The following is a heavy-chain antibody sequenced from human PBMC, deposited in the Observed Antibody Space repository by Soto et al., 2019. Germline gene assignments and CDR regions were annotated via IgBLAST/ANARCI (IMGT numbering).Heavy chain of an antibody. D-gene: IGHD6-19*01. CDR1: GFTFSSYA. CDR3: AKPGWGSGWYEGFDY. CDR2: ISGSGGST. Sequence: EVQLLESGGGLVQPGGSLRLSCAASGFTFSSYAMSWVRQAPGKGLEWVSAISGSGGSTYYADSVKGRFTISRDKSKHTLYLQMNSLRAEDTAVYYCAKPGWGSGWYEGFDYWGQGTLVTVSS. V-gene: IGHV3-23*01. J-gene: IGHJ4*02.